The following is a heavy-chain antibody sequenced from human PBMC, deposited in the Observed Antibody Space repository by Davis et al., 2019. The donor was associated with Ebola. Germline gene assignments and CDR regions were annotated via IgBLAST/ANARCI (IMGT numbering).Heavy chain of an antibody. V-gene: IGHV4-31*03. CDR2: IYYSGST. J-gene: IGHJ3*02. CDR3: ARGRWIGAFDI. CDR1: GGSISSGGYY. D-gene: IGHD2-2*03. Sequence: PSETLSLTCTVSGGSISSGGYYWSWIRQHPGKGLEWIGYIYYSGSTYYNPSLKSRVTISVDTSKNQFSPKLSSVTAADTAVYYCARGRWIGAFDIWGQGTMVTVSS.